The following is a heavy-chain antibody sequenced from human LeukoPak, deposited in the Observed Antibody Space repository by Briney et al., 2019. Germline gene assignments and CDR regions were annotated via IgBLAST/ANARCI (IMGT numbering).Heavy chain of an antibody. CDR3: AKGDEWFDP. D-gene: IGHD3-16*01. J-gene: IGHJ5*02. V-gene: IGHV4-59*01. CDR1: GGSISSYY. Sequence: SETLSLTCTVSGGSISSYYWSWVRQPPGQGQERIGNIYYSGSTNYNPSLKGRVTISVDPSKRQFSLKLSSVTGADTAVYYCAKGDEWFDPWGQGNLVSVSS. CDR2: IYYSGST.